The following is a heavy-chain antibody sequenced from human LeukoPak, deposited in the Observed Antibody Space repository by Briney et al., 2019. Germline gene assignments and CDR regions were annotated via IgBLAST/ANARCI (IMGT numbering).Heavy chain of an antibody. J-gene: IGHJ4*02. CDR1: GYTFTGYY. CDR2: INPNSGGT. V-gene: IGHV1-2*02. CDR3: ARDMAAARPDYDY. Sequence: GASVKVSCKASGYTFTGYYMHWVRQAPGQGLEWMGWINPNSGGTNYAQKFQGRVTMTRDTSISTAYMELSRLRSDDTAVYYCARDMAAARPDYDYWGQGTLVTVSS. D-gene: IGHD6-6*01.